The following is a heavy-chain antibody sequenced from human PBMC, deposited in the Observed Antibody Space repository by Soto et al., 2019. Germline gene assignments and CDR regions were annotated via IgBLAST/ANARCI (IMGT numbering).Heavy chain of an antibody. CDR1: GGSISSGDYY. V-gene: IGHV4-30-4*01. D-gene: IGHD1-26*01. J-gene: IGHJ4*02. Sequence: QVQLQESGPGLVKPSQTLSLTCTVSGGSISSGDYYWSWIRQPPGKGLEWIGYIYYSGSTYYNPSLTTRVTISVAPSKNQFPLKLSSVTAAATAVYYCAREGSSGGFDYGGQGTLVTVSS. CDR3: AREGSSGGFDY. CDR2: IYYSGST.